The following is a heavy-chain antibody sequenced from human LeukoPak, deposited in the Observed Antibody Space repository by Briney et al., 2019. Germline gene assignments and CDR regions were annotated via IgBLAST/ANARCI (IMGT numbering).Heavy chain of an antibody. CDR3: AKDTLGYYDSRLGDI. D-gene: IGHD3-22*01. CDR1: GFTFSSYG. Sequence: PGGSLRLSCAASGFTFSSYGMHWVRQAPGKGLEWVAVIWYDGSNKYYADSVKGRFTISRDNSKNTLYLQMNSLRAEDTAVYYCAKDTLGYYDSRLGDIWGQGTMVTVSS. V-gene: IGHV3-30*02. J-gene: IGHJ3*02. CDR2: IWYDGSNK.